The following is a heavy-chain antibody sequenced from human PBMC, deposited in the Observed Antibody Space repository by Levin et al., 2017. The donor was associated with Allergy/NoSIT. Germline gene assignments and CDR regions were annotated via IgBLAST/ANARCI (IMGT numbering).Heavy chain of an antibody. D-gene: IGHD6-13*01. CDR1: GGTFSSYA. CDR2: IIPIFGTA. Sequence: SVKVSCKASGGTFSSYAISWVRQAPGQGLEWMGGIIPIFGTANYAQKFQGRVTITADESTSTAYMELSSLRSEDTAVYYCAMSSSPHRYGFDYWGQGTLVTVSS. J-gene: IGHJ4*02. CDR3: AMSSSPHRYGFDY. V-gene: IGHV1-69*13.